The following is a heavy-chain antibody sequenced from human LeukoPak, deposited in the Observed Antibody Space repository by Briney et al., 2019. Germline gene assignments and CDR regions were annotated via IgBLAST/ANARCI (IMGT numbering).Heavy chain of an antibody. CDR1: GGSISSGGYY. V-gene: IGHV4-30-4*08. J-gene: IGHJ4*02. Sequence: SETLSLTCTVSGGSISSGGYYWSWIRQHPGKGLEWIGYIYYSGSTNYNPSLKGRVTISVHTSKDQFSLELSSVTAADTAVYYCVRSNDRDGYNFGYWGQGTLVTVSS. CDR3: VRSNDRDGYNFGY. D-gene: IGHD5-24*01. CDR2: IYYSGST.